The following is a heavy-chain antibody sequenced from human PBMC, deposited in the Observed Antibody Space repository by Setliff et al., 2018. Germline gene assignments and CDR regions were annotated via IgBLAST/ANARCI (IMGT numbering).Heavy chain of an antibody. J-gene: IGHJ6*03. V-gene: IGHV7-4-1*02. D-gene: IGHD3-16*01. Sequence: SVKVSCKASGYTFSTYAMNWVRQAPGQGLEWMGWINTNTGNPTYAQGFTGRFVSSLDTSVSTAYLQISSLKAEDTAVYYCASRGTSNGYYYYMDVWGKGTTVTVSS. CDR1: GYTFSTYA. CDR3: ASRGTSNGYYYYMDV. CDR2: INTNTGNP.